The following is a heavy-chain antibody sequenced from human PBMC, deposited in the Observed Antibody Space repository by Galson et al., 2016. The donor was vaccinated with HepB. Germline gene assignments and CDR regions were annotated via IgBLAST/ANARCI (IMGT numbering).Heavy chain of an antibody. CDR2: INTKAEGGTT. Sequence: SLRLSCAASGFTFSNAWMSWVRQPPGKGLEWVGRINTKAEGGTTDYAAPVRGRFTISRDDSKDTLYLQMDSLKTEDTAVYYCTAEVVVEVAAENWFDPWGQGTLVTVSS. J-gene: IGHJ5*02. CDR1: GFTFSNAW. D-gene: IGHD2-15*01. CDR3: TAEVVVEVAAENWFDP. V-gene: IGHV3-15*01.